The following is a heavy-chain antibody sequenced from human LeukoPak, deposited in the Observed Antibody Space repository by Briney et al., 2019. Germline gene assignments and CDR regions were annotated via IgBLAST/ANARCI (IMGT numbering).Heavy chain of an antibody. CDR3: MTGYCTNGVCYNFDY. V-gene: IGHV3-33*03. Sequence: GGSLRLSCAASGFTFSSYGMHWVRQAPGKGLEWVAVIWYDGSNKYYADSVKGRFTISRDNAKNTLYLQMNSLRAEDTAVYYCMTGYCTNGVCYNFDYWGQGTLVTVSS. D-gene: IGHD2-8*01. CDR1: GFTFSSYG. CDR2: IWYDGSNK. J-gene: IGHJ4*02.